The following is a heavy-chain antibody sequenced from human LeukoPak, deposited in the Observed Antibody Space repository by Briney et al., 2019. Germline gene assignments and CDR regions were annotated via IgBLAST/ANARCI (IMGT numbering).Heavy chain of an antibody. D-gene: IGHD3-22*01. CDR1: GGSISSGDYY. CDR3: AREVDYYDSSGYYYVFYFDY. CDR2: IYYSGST. J-gene: IGHJ4*02. V-gene: IGHV4-30-4*01. Sequence: PSETLSLTCTVSGGSISSGDYYWSWIRQPPGKGLEWIGYIYYSGSTYYNPSLKSRVTISVDTSKNQFSLKLSSVTAADTAVYYCAREVDYYDSSGYYYVFYFDYWGQGTLVTVSS.